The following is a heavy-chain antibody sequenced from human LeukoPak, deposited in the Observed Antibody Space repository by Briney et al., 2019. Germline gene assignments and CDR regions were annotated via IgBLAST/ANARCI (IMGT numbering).Heavy chain of an antibody. CDR1: GYTFNSYF. CDR3: ARAGRLLGELSLYYFDY. Sequence: GASVKVSCEASGYTFNSYFIHWVRQAPGQGLEWMGWVNSYDGATNFAQKFQGWVTMTRDTSVNTAYLELSGLKSDDTAVYYCARAGRLLGELSLYYFDYWGQGTLVTVSS. D-gene: IGHD3-16*02. V-gene: IGHV1-2*04. CDR2: VNSYDGAT. J-gene: IGHJ4*02.